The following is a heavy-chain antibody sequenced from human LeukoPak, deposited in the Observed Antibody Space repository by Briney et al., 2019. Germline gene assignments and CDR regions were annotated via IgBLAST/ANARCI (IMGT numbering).Heavy chain of an antibody. Sequence: ASVKVSCKASGYTFTSYGISWVRQAPGQGLEWMGWISAYNGNTNYAQKLQGRVTMTTDTSTSTAYMELRSLRSGDTAVYYCARLRNDYYDSSGYYPYFDYWGQGTLVTVSS. CDR1: GYTFTSYG. V-gene: IGHV1-18*01. CDR2: ISAYNGNT. J-gene: IGHJ4*02. D-gene: IGHD3-22*01. CDR3: ARLRNDYYDSSGYYPYFDY.